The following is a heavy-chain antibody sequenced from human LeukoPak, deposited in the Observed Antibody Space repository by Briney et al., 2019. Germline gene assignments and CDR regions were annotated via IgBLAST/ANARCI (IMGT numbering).Heavy chain of an antibody. J-gene: IGHJ4*02. CDR2: MNPDSGNT. V-gene: IGHV1-8*01. CDR1: GYTFTSYG. Sequence: ASVKVSCKASGYTFTSYGISWVRQATGQGLEWMGWMNPDSGNTGYAQKFQGRVTMTRNTSINTAYMELNSLRSEDTAVYYCARANPLDYWGQGTLVTVSS. CDR3: ARANPLDY.